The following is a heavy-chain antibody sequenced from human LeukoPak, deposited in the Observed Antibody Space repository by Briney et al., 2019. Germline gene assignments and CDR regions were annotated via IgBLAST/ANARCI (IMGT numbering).Heavy chain of an antibody. CDR3: ARRTAVAGDY. CDR2: IHYGGTT. Sequence: SETLSLTCIVSGGSISTNDYYWGWIRQSPGKGLEWIGCIHYGGTTYYNPSLKSRVTVSVDTSKNQFSLNLSSVTAADTAVYYCARRTAVAGDYWGQGILVTVSS. CDR1: GGSISTNDYY. J-gene: IGHJ4*02. V-gene: IGHV4-39*01. D-gene: IGHD6-13*01.